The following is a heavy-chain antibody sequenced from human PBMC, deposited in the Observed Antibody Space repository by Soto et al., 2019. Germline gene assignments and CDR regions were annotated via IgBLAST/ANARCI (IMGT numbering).Heavy chain of an antibody. D-gene: IGHD2-21*02. CDR1: GGSITDYS. CDR3: ARDKGVVVTADNCFDP. J-gene: IGHJ5*02. V-gene: IGHV4-4*07. Sequence: SETLSLTCTVSGGSITDYSWVWIRQPAGKGLEWIGRIFSSGSTNYNPSLKGRITMSLDTSKNQFSLKLNSATATDTAVYFCARDKGVVVTADNCFDPWGQGILVTVYS. CDR2: IFSSGST.